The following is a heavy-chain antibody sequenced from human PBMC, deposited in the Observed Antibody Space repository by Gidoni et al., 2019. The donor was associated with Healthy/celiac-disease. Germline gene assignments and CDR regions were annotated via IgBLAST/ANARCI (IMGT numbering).Heavy chain of an antibody. CDR1: GGSFSGYY. J-gene: IGHJ6*03. Sequence: QVQLQQWGAGLLQPSETLSLTCAVYGGSFSGYYWSWIRQPPGKGLEWIGEINHSGSTNYNPSLKSRVTISVDTSKNQFSLKLSSVTAADTAVYYCARGLPAGRAYYYYYYYMDVWGKGTTVTVSS. V-gene: IGHV4-34*01. CDR2: INHSGST. D-gene: IGHD2-2*01. CDR3: ARGLPAGRAYYYYYYYMDV.